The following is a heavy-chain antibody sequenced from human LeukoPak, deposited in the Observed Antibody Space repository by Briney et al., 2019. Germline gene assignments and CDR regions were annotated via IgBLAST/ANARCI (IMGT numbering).Heavy chain of an antibody. Sequence: ASVKVSCKASGYTFTGYYMHWVRQAPGQGLEWMGWINPNSGGTNYAEKFEGRVTMTRDTSISTAFMELSNLRSDDTAVYYCVKSHCSSSSCNKNRYYGMDVWGQGTTVTVS. J-gene: IGHJ6*02. D-gene: IGHD2-2*01. CDR1: GYTFTGYY. CDR2: INPNSGGT. V-gene: IGHV1-2*02. CDR3: VKSHCSSSSCNKNRYYGMDV.